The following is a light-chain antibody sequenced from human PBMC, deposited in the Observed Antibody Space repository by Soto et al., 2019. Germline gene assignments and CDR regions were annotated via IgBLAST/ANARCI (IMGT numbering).Light chain of an antibody. CDR3: QQRHMWTIT. V-gene: IGKV3-11*01. CDR2: DAY. J-gene: IGKJ5*01. Sequence: IVLTQYPASLSLSPGERATLSCRASQSVSSYLAWYQQKHGQAPRILIYDAYNRATGIPPRFSGSASGTDGTITISSLEKEDAPVYDCQQRHMWTITFGQGTRLEI. CDR1: QSVSSY.